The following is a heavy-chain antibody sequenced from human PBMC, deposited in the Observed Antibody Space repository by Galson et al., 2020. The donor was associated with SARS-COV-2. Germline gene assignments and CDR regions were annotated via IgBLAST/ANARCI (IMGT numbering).Heavy chain of an antibody. J-gene: IGHJ6*03. D-gene: IGHD3-3*01. CDR1: GYTFTSYD. CDR3: ARVSTSGYDFWRLVRDYYYYYMDV. CDR2: MNPNSGNT. Sequence: ASVKVSCKASGYTFTSYDINWVRQATGQGLEWMGWMNPNSGNTGYAQKFQGRVTMTRNTSISTAYMELSSLRSEDTAVYYCARVSTSGYDFWRLVRDYYYYYMDVWGKGTTVTVSS. V-gene: IGHV1-8*01.